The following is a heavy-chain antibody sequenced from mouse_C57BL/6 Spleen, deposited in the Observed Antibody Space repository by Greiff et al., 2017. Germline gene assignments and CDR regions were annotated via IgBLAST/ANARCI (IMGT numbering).Heavy chain of an antibody. V-gene: IGHV1-26*01. CDR2: INPNNGGT. D-gene: IGHD2-2*01. CDR1: GYTFTDYY. CDR3: AKVDLLWLRRGGNYYAMDY. J-gene: IGHJ4*01. Sequence: EVQLQQSGPELVKPGASVKISCKASGYTFTDYYMNWVKQSHGKSLEWIGDINPNNGGTSYNQKFKGKATLTVDKSSSTAYMELRSLTSEDSAVYYCAKVDLLWLRRGGNYYAMDYWGQGTSVTVSS.